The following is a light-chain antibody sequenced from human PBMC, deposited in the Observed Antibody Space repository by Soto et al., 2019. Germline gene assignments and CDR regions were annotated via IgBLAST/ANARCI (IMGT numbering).Light chain of an antibody. CDR3: HQRNK. J-gene: IGKJ5*01. Sequence: DIVMTQSPLSLPVTPGEPASISCRASQFLSSYLAWYQQIPGQPPRLLIYDTSNRVTGIPARFSGSRPGTDFTLTISSLEPEDFAVYFCHQRNKFGQGTRLEIK. CDR2: DTS. V-gene: IGKV3D-11*01. CDR1: QFLSSY.